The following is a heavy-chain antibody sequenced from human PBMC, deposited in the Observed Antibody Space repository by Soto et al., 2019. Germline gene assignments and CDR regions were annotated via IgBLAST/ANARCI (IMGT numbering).Heavy chain of an antibody. Sequence: SVKVSCKASGFTFTSSAVQWVRQARGQRLEWIGWIVVGSGNTNYAQKFQERVTITRDMSTSTAYMELSSLRSEDTAVYYCAAGTDIVVVPAAPYYYYGMDVWGQGTTVTDS. V-gene: IGHV1-58*01. D-gene: IGHD2-2*01. J-gene: IGHJ6*02. CDR2: IVVGSGNT. CDR1: GFTFTSSA. CDR3: AAGTDIVVVPAAPYYYYGMDV.